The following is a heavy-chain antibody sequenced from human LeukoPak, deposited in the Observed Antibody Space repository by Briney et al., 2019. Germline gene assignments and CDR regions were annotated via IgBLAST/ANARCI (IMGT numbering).Heavy chain of an antibody. V-gene: IGHV3-30*04. CDR1: GFTFSSYA. Sequence: PGGSLRLSCAASGFTFSSYAMHWVRQAPGKGLEWVAVISYDGSNKYYADSVKGRFTISRDNSKNTLYLQMNSLRAEDTAVYYCARDSYDSSGPQYYFDYWGQGTLVTVSS. CDR2: ISYDGSNK. CDR3: ARDSYDSSGPQYYFDY. J-gene: IGHJ4*02. D-gene: IGHD3-22*01.